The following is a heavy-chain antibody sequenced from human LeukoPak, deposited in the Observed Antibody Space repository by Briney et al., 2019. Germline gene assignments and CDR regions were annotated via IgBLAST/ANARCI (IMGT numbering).Heavy chain of an antibody. CDR1: GGSISSYY. CDR2: IYTSGST. Sequence: SETLSLTCTVSGGSISSYYWSWIRQPAGKGLEWIGRIYTSGSTNYNPSLKSRVTMSVGTSKNQFSLKLSSVTAADTAVYYCARAARSYNYYYYMDVWGKGATVTVSS. D-gene: IGHD3-10*01. V-gene: IGHV4-4*07. J-gene: IGHJ6*03. CDR3: ARAARSYNYYYYMDV.